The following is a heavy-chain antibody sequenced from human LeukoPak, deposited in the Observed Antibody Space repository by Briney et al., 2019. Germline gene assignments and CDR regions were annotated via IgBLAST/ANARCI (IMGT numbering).Heavy chain of an antibody. Sequence: PSETLSLTCSVSGDSISSYYWSWIRQPPGKGLEWIGYIYNSGGTNYNPSLKSRVTISVDTSKNQFSLKLSSVTAADTAVYYCARDEGAYSWGQGTLVTVSS. CDR1: GDSISSYY. CDR2: IYNSGGT. CDR3: ARDEGAYS. J-gene: IGHJ4*02. D-gene: IGHD1-26*01. V-gene: IGHV4-59*01.